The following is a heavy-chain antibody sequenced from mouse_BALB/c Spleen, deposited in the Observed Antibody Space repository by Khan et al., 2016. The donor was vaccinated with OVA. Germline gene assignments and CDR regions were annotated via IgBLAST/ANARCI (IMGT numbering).Heavy chain of an antibody. Sequence: EVELVESGGGLVKPGGSLKLSCEASGFTFSDYYMYLVRQTPEKRLEWVATISDGGSYTYYPDSVEGRFTISRADVTSNLYLRMSSLKSEDTAMYYCTRGYYGDPFDYWGEGTLVTVSA. V-gene: IGHV5-4*02. J-gene: IGHJ3*01. CDR2: ISDGGSYT. CDR3: TRGYYGDPFDY. D-gene: IGHD2-13*01. CDR1: GFTFSDYY.